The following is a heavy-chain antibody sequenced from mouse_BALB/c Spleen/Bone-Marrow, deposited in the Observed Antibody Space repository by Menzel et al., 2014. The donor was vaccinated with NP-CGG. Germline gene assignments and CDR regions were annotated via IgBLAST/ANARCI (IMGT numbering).Heavy chain of an antibody. Sequence: KLVESGGDLVKPGGSLKLSCAASGFTFSSYGFFWVRQTPDKRLEWVATISNGGTFTYYPDSVKGRFTISRDNAKNTLYLQMSSLKSEDTAMYYCSRRQSGNYAMDYWGQGTSVTVSS. V-gene: IGHV5-6*02. CDR2: ISNGGTFT. J-gene: IGHJ4*01. CDR1: GFTFSSYG. CDR3: SRRQSGNYAMDY.